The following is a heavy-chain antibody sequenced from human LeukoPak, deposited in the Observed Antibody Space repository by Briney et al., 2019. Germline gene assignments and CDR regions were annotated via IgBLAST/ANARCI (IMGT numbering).Heavy chain of an antibody. CDR1: GFTFSNAW. J-gene: IGHJ6*03. Sequence: RTGGSLRLSCAASGFTFSNAWMSWVRQAPGKGLEWVGRIKSKTDGGTTDYAAPVKGRFTISRDDSKNTLYLQMNSLKTEDTAVYYCTTGLGLKYCSGGSCYSPYYYYMDVWGKGTTVTVSS. D-gene: IGHD2-15*01. V-gene: IGHV3-15*01. CDR2: IKSKTDGGTT. CDR3: TTGLGLKYCSGGSCYSPYYYYMDV.